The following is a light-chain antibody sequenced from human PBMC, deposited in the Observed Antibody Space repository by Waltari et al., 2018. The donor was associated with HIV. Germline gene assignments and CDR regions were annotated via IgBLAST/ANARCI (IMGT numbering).Light chain of an antibody. CDR2: AAS. J-gene: IGKJ1*01. CDR3: QQYGSSPQT. V-gene: IGKV3-20*01. CDR1: QSVSSTY. Sequence: EIVLTQSPGTLSLSPGERGTLSCRASQSVSSTYLAWYQQKPGQAPRLLIYAASSRASGIPDRFGGSGSGTDFTLTISRLEPEDVAAYYCQQYGSSPQTFGQGTKVEIK.